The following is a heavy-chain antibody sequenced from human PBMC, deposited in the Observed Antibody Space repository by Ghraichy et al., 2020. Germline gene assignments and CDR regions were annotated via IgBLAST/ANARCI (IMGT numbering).Heavy chain of an antibody. V-gene: IGHV3-23*01. CDR3: AKLPPRTTVTTIVDY. CDR1: GFTFSSYA. D-gene: IGHD4-17*01. Sequence: GVLNISCAASGFTFSSYAMSWVRQAPGKGLEWGSGISGSGGSTYYAESVKGRFTISRDNSENTLYLQMNSLRAEDTAVYYCAKLPPRTTVTTIVDYWGQGTLVTVSS. J-gene: IGHJ4*02. CDR2: ISGSGGST.